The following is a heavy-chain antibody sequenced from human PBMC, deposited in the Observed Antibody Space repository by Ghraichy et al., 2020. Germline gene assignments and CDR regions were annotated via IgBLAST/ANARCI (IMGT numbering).Heavy chain of an antibody. CDR3: ARKTRGRYSGYDYIWHPYYYYMDL. CDR2: ISAYNGNT. J-gene: IGHJ6*03. Sequence: ASVKVSCKASGYTFTSYGISWVRQAPGQGLEWMGWISAYNGNTNYAQKLQGRVTMTTDTSTSTAYMELRSLRSDDTAVYYCARKTRGRYSGYDYIWHPYYYYMDLWGKGTTVTVSS. CDR1: GYTFTSYG. D-gene: IGHD5-12*01. V-gene: IGHV1-18*01.